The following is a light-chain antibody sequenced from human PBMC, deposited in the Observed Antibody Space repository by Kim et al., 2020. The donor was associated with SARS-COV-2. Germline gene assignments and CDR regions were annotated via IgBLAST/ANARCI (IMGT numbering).Light chain of an antibody. CDR3: QSADSSGTYV. Sequence: SPGQTARITCSGDALPKQYAYWFQQKPGQAPVLMIYKDSERPSGIPERFSGSSSGTIVTLTISGVQAEDEADYYCQSADSSGTYVFGTGTKVTVL. V-gene: IGLV3-25*03. CDR1: ALPKQY. J-gene: IGLJ1*01. CDR2: KDS.